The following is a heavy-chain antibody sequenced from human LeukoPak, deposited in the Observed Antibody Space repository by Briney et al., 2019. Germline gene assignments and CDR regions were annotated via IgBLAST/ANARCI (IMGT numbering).Heavy chain of an antibody. Sequence: SVKVSCKASGGTFSSYAISWVRQAPGQGLEWMRGIIPMFGTANYAQKFQGRVTITTDESTSTAYMELSSLRSEDTAVYYCASNFWSGYSPPEYCGQGTLVTVSS. D-gene: IGHD3-3*01. CDR1: GGTFSSYA. V-gene: IGHV1-69*05. J-gene: IGHJ4*02. CDR2: IIPMFGTA. CDR3: ASNFWSGYSPPEY.